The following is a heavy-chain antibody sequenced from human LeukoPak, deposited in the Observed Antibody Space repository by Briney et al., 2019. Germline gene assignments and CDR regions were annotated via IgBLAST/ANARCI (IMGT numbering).Heavy chain of an antibody. Sequence: KPSETLSLTCTVSGYSFSSGYYWGWIRQPPGKGLEWIGSIYHSGSTYYNPSLKSRVTISVDTSKNQFSLKLSSVTAADTAVYYCARDSGSYDYWGQGTLVTVSS. D-gene: IGHD1-26*01. CDR2: IYHSGST. J-gene: IGHJ4*02. V-gene: IGHV4-38-2*02. CDR1: GYSFSSGYY. CDR3: ARDSGSYDY.